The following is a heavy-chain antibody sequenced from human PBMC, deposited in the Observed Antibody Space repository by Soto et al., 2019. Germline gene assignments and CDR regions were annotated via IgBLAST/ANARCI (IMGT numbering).Heavy chain of an antibody. CDR2: IKQDGSEK. D-gene: IGHD4-17*01. CDR1: GFTFSSYW. CDR3: ASRGRLRSPCWFDP. Sequence: HPGGSLRLSCAASGFTFSSYWMSWVRQAPGKGLEWVANIKQDGSEKYYVDSVKGRFTISRDNAKNSLYLQMNSLRAEDTAVYYCASRGRLRSPCWFDPWGQGTLVTVSS. V-gene: IGHV3-7*01. J-gene: IGHJ5*02.